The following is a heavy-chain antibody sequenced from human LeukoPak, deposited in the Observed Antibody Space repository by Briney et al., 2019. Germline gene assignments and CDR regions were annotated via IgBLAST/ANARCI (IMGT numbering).Heavy chain of an antibody. D-gene: IGHD6-13*01. V-gene: IGHV1-69*04. CDR1: GGTFSSYA. CDR3: ARDRGVSGFDY. Sequence: ASVKVSCKASGGTFSSYAISWVRQAPGQGLEWMGRIIPILGIANYAQKFQGRVTITADKSTSTAYMELSSLRSEDTAVYYCARDRGVSGFDYWGQGTLVTVSS. J-gene: IGHJ4*02. CDR2: IIPILGIA.